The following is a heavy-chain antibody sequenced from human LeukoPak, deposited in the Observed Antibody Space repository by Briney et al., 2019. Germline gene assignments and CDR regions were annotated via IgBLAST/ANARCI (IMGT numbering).Heavy chain of an antibody. J-gene: IGHJ4*02. D-gene: IGHD2-15*01. CDR3: ASLCSGGSCYSWSLDY. CDR2: IYYSGST. CDR1: GASMSSNY. V-gene: IGHV4-59*06. Sequence: SETLSLTCNVSGASMSSNYWSWIRQHPGKGLEWIGYIYYSGSTYYNPSLKSRVTISVDTSKNQFSLKLSSVTAADTAVYYCASLCSGGSCYSWSLDYWGQGTLVTVSS.